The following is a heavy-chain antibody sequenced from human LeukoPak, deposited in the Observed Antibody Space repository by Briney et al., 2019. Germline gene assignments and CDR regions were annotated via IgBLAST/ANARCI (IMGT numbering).Heavy chain of an antibody. Sequence: GTLSLTCTVSGDSINSLDLWSWVRQAPGKGLEWVGRTRNRANSYTTDYAASVKGRFTISRDDLKSSLYLQMNSLRTEDTAVYYCARCDVGDGYSHYWGQGTLVTVSS. CDR2: TRNRANSYTT. CDR1: GDSINSLD. CDR3: ARCDVGDGYSHY. J-gene: IGHJ4*02. V-gene: IGHV3-72*01. D-gene: IGHD5-24*01.